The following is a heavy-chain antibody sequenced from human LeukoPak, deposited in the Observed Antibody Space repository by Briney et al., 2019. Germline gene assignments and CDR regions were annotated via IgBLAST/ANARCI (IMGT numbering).Heavy chain of an antibody. CDR2: IYTSGST. D-gene: IGHD6-6*01. CDR3: ARVYSAYSSSSFYYYMDV. J-gene: IGHJ6*03. CDR1: GGSISSYY. Sequence: SPSETLSLTCTVSGGSISSYYWSWIRQPAGKGLEWIGRIYTSGSTNYNPSLKSRVTMSVDTSKNQFSLKLSSVTAADTAVYYCARVYSAYSSSSFYYYMDVWGKGTTVTVSS. V-gene: IGHV4-4*07.